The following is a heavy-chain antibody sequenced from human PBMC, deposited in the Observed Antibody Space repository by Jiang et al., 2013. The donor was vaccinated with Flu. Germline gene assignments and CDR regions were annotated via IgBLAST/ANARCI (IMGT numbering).Heavy chain of an antibody. D-gene: IGHD6-19*01. V-gene: IGHV2-70*04. CDR3: ARIQGAVAGTGDAFDI. Sequence: KPTQTLTLTCTFSGFSLSTSGMRVSWIRQPPGKALEWLARIDWDDDKFYSTSLKTRLTISKDTSKNQVVLTMTNMDPVDTATYYCARIQGAVAGTGDAFDIWGQGTMVTVSS. CDR2: IDWDDDK. J-gene: IGHJ3*02. CDR1: GFSLSTSGMR.